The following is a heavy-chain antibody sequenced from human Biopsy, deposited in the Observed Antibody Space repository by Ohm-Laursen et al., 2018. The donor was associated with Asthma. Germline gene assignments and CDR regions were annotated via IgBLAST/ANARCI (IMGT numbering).Heavy chain of an antibody. CDR2: ISFDGSNK. CDR1: GFTFSHYN. J-gene: IGHJ4*02. Sequence: RSLRLSCSASGFTFSHYNMNWVRQAPGKGLDWVAVISFDGSNKNYTDSVKGRFTISRDNSRNTLHLQMNSLRAEDTAVYYCAKDVFPGWELRRGPDSWGQGTLVTVSS. CDR3: AKDVFPGWELRRGPDS. V-gene: IGHV3-30*18. D-gene: IGHD1-26*01.